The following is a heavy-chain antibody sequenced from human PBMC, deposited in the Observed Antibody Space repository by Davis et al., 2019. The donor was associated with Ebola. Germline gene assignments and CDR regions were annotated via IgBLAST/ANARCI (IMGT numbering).Heavy chain of an antibody. J-gene: IGHJ4*02. Sequence: MPSETLSLTCTVSGSSISPYYWRWIRQPPGKGLEWIGYIYYSGSTKYNLSLKGRVAISVDTSKNQFSLKLSSVTAADTAVYYCARSYGAAPFDYWGQGTLVTVSS. CDR2: IYYSGST. CDR1: GSSISPYY. D-gene: IGHD4/OR15-4a*01. CDR3: ARSYGAAPFDY. V-gene: IGHV4-59*08.